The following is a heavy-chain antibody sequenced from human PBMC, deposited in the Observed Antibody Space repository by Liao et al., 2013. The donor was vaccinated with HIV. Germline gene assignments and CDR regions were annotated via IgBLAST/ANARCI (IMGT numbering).Heavy chain of an antibody. V-gene: IGHV4-59*10. J-gene: IGHJ4*02. Sequence: QVQLQQWGAGLLKPSETLSLTCAVYGGSFSGYYWSWIRQPPGKGLEWIGRIYTSGSTNYNPSLKSRVTISVDTSKNQFSLKLTSVTAADTAVYYCTRGSSSWFNYWGQGTLVTVSS. CDR3: TRGSSSWFNY. CDR1: GGSFSGYY. CDR2: IYTSGST. D-gene: IGHD6-13*01.